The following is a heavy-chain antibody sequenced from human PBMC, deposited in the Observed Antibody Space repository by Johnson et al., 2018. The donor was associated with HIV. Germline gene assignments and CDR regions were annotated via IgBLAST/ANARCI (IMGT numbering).Heavy chain of an antibody. V-gene: IGHV3-15*01. D-gene: IGHD6-13*01. J-gene: IGHJ3*02. CDR3: TTEHDSSSRDHDAFDI. Sequence: EVQLVESGGGLVKPGGSLRLSCAASGFTFSNAWMSWVRQAPGKGLEWVGRIKSKTDGGTTDYAAPVKGRFTISRDDSKNTLYLQMNSLKTEETAVYYFTTEHDSSSRDHDAFDIWGQETMVTVSS. CDR2: IKSKTDGGTT. CDR1: GFTFSNAW.